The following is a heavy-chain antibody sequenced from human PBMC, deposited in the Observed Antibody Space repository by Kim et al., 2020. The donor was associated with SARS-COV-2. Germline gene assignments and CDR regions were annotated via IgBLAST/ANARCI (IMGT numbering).Heavy chain of an antibody. V-gene: IGHV1-8*01. CDR3: ARVSMVRFLEWLYPHPNYFDY. D-gene: IGHD3-3*01. J-gene: IGHJ4*02. CDR2: MNPNSGNT. Sequence: ASVKVSCKASGYTFTSYDINWVRQATGQGLEWMGWMNPNSGNTGYAQKFQGRVTMTRNTSISTAYMELSSLRSEDTAVYYCARVSMVRFLEWLYPHPNYFDYWGQGTLVTVSS. CDR1: GYTFTSYD.